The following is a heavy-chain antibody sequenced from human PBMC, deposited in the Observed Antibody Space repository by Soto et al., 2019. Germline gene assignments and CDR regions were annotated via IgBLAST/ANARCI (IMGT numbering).Heavy chain of an antibody. J-gene: IGHJ5*02. CDR2: ISAYNGNT. Sequence: ASVKVSCKASGYTFTSYGISWVRQAPGQGLEWMGWISAYNGNTNYAQKLQGRVTMTTDTSTSTAYMELRSLRSDDTAVYYCARTRTKGYCSGGSCYSYNWFDPWGQGTLVTVSS. CDR1: GYTFTSYG. CDR3: ARTRTKGYCSGGSCYSYNWFDP. V-gene: IGHV1-18*01. D-gene: IGHD2-15*01.